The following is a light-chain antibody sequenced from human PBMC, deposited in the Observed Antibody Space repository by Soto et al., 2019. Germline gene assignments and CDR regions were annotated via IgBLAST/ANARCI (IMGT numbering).Light chain of an antibody. Sequence: EIVLTQSPATLSLSPGERATLSCRASQSVSSYLAWYQQKPGQAPRLLIYGASTRATGIPARFSGSGSGTEFTLTISSLQSEDFAVYYCQQRSNSPPWITFGQGTRLEIK. CDR3: QQRSNSPPWIT. CDR2: GAS. CDR1: QSVSSY. V-gene: IGKV3-11*01. J-gene: IGKJ5*01.